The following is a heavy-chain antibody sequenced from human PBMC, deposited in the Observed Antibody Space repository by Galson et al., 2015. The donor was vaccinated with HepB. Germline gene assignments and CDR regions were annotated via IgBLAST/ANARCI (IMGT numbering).Heavy chain of an antibody. D-gene: IGHD3-10*01. CDR1: GDSVSSSSAA. CDR3: ARDGYYGSGTDAFDI. CDR2: TYYRSKRYN. Sequence: CAISGDSVSSSSAAWNWIRQSPSRGLEWLGRTYYRSKRYNDYAVSVKSRITINPDTSKNQFSLQLNSVAPEDTAVYYCARDGYYGSGTDAFDIWGQGTMVTVSS. J-gene: IGHJ3*02. V-gene: IGHV6-1*01.